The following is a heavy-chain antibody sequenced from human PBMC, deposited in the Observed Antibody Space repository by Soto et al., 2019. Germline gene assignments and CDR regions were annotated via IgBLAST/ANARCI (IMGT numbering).Heavy chain of an antibody. V-gene: IGHV4-30-4*01. CDR3: AILDPLYCTNGVCYRDV. Sequence: SETLSLTCTVSGGSISSGDYYWSWIRQPPGKGLEWIGYIYYSGSTYYNPSLKSRVTISVDTSKNQFSLKLSSVTAADTAVYYCAILDPLYCTNGVCYRDVWGQGTTVTVSS. J-gene: IGHJ6*02. CDR2: IYYSGST. CDR1: GGSISSGDYY. D-gene: IGHD2-8*01.